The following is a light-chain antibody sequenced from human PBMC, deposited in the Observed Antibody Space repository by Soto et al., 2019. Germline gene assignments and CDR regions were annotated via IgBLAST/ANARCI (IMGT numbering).Light chain of an antibody. CDR3: HTYNSYSLHT. CDR1: QSISSW. V-gene: IGKV1-5*03. Sequence: DIQMTQSPSTLSASVGDRVTITCRASQSISSWLVWYQQKPGKAPKLLIYKASNLESGVPSRFSGSGSGTEFTLSISSLQPDDFATYYCHTYNSYSLHTFGQGTKLEIK. CDR2: KAS. J-gene: IGKJ2*01.